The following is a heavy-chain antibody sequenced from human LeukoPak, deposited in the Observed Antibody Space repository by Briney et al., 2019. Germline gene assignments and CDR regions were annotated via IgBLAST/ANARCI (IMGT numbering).Heavy chain of an antibody. J-gene: IGHJ4*02. D-gene: IGHD5-18*01. Sequence: GGSLRLSCEASGFTFSRCWMSWVRQAPGKGLEWVANIKQDGSEKYYVDSVKGRFTISRDNAKNSLYLQMNSLRAEDTAVYYCALGYSYGYWGQGTLVTVSS. CDR2: IKQDGSEK. CDR1: GFTFSRCW. V-gene: IGHV3-7*01. CDR3: ALGYSYGY.